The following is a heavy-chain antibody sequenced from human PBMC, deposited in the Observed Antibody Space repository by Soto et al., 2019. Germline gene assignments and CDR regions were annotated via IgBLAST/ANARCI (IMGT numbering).Heavy chain of an antibody. CDR1: GYTFTNYG. Sequence: QVQLVQSGAEVKKPGASVKVSCKASGYTFTNYGISWVRQAPGQGLEWMGWINTYNGNTNHAQKLQGRVTMTTDTSTSTAYMELSSLRSDDTAVYYCARGVGSGTYYNQYHWFDPWGQGTLVTVSS. CDR2: INTYNGNT. CDR3: ARGVGSGTYYNQYHWFDP. D-gene: IGHD3-10*01. J-gene: IGHJ5*02. V-gene: IGHV1-18*01.